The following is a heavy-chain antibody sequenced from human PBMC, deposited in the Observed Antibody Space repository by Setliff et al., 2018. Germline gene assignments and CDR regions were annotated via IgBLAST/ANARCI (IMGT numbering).Heavy chain of an antibody. CDR2: VSVSGDNT. V-gene: IGHV3-23*01. D-gene: IGHD3-10*01. Sequence: PGGSLRLSCAAPGLTFNSYAMSWVRQAPGKGLEWVSSVSVSGDNTYYTDSVKGRFTTSRDNSKNTLSLQMSSLRTEDTAVYYCFGAGTCSYWGQGTLVTVSS. J-gene: IGHJ4*02. CDR3: FGAGTCSY. CDR1: GLTFNSYA.